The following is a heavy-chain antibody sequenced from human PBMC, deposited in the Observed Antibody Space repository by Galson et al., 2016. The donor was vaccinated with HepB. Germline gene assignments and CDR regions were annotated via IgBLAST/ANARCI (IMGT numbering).Heavy chain of an antibody. V-gene: IGHV4-39*01. Sequence: YYWGWIRQPPGKGLEWLGSIYYSGRSDYNPSLNSRVTISVDTSKNQFSLKLTSVTAADTAVYYCARQWGGYCSRGNCYPIDYWGQGTLVTVSS. J-gene: IGHJ4*02. CDR3: ARQWGGYCSRGNCYPIDY. CDR2: IYYSGRS. D-gene: IGHD2-15*01. CDR1: YY.